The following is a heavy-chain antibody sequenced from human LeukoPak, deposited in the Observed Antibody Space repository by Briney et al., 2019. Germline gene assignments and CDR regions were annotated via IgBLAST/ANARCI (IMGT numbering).Heavy chain of an antibody. J-gene: IGHJ5*02. V-gene: IGHV4-4*09. CDR3: ARRVQEARSIGSANWLDT. Sequence: NPSETLSLTCTVSGGSISTYSWNWIRQPPGKGLEWIGRIYTSGTTNYNPSLGSRVTISVDTSINQLSLKLSSVTAADTAVYYCARRVQEARSIGSANWLDTWGQGILVTVSS. CDR2: IYTSGTT. D-gene: IGHD3-10*01. CDR1: GGSISTYS.